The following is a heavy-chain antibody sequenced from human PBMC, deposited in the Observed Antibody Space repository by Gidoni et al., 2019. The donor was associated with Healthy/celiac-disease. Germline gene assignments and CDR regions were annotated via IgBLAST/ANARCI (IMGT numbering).Heavy chain of an antibody. CDR2: ISGSGGST. Sequence: EVQLLESGGGLLQPGGSLRLSCAASGFTFSSYAMGWVRPAPGKGREWVSAISGSGGSTYHADSVKGRFTISRDNSKNTLYLQMNSLRAEDTAVYYCAKESGEWELPGMDVWGQGTTVTVSS. CDR1: GFTFSSYA. J-gene: IGHJ6*02. D-gene: IGHD1-26*01. CDR3: AKESGEWELPGMDV. V-gene: IGHV3-23*01.